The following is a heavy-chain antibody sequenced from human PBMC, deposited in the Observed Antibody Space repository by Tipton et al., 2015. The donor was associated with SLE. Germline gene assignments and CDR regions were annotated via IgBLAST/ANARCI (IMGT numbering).Heavy chain of an antibody. V-gene: IGHV4-34*01. CDR3: ARCVDPIFGVVIGYYGMDV. D-gene: IGHD3-3*01. CDR1: GGSFSGYY. J-gene: IGHJ6*02. Sequence: TLSLTCAVYGGSFSGYYWSWIRQPPGKGLEWIGEINHSGSTNYNPSLKSRVTISVDTSKNQFSLKLSSVTAADTAVYYCARCVDPIFGVVIGYYGMDVWGQGTTVTVSS. CDR2: INHSGST.